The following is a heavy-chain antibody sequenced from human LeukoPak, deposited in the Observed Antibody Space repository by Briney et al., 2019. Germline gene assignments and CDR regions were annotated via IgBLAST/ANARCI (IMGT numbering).Heavy chain of an antibody. CDR1: GGSFSGYY. CDR3: ARQGYYSDY. V-gene: IGHV4-59*08. D-gene: IGHD6-13*01. J-gene: IGHJ4*02. Sequence: SETLSLTCAVYGGSFSGYYWSWIRQPPGKGLEWIGYIYYSGSTNYNPSLKSRVTISVDTSKNQFSLKLSSVTAADTAVYYCARQGYYSDYWGQGTLVTVSS. CDR2: IYYSGST.